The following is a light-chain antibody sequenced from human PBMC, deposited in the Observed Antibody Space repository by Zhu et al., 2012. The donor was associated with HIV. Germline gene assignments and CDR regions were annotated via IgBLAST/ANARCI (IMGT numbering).Light chain of an antibody. CDR3: QQYNHWQGT. V-gene: IGKV1-5*03. CDR1: QSISSW. Sequence: DIQMTQSPSILSASVGDRVTITCRASQSISSWLAWYQQKPGKAPKFLIYKASSLESGVPARFSGSGSGTEFTLTISSMQSEDIAVYYCQQYNHWQGTFGQGTKVEIK. CDR2: KAS. J-gene: IGKJ1*01.